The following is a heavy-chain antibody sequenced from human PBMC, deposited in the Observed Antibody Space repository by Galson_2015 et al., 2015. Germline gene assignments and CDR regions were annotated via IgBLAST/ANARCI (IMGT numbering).Heavy chain of an antibody. CDR1: GFSLSTSGVG. CDR2: IYWDDDK. Sequence: PALVKPTQTLTLTCTFSGFSLSTSGVGVGWIRQPPGKALEWLALIYWDDDKRYSPSLKSRLTITKDTSKNQVALTMTNMDPVDTATYYCAHSPYSGSFYYFDYGGQGTLVTVFS. J-gene: IGHJ4*02. CDR3: AHSPYSGSFYYFDY. V-gene: IGHV2-5*02. D-gene: IGHD1-26*01.